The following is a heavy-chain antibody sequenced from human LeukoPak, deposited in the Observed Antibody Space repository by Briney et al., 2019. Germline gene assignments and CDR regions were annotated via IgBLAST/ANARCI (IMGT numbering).Heavy chain of an antibody. CDR1: GFTFSSYA. J-gene: IGHJ4*02. CDR3: ARVRDYGGNDFYFDY. D-gene: IGHD4-23*01. V-gene: IGHV3-23*01. CDR2: ISSSGSII. Sequence: GGSLRLSCAASGFTFSSYAMSWVRQAPGKWLEWVSAISSSGSIIYYADSVKGRFTISRDNAKNSLFLQMNSLRVEDTALYYCARVRDYGGNDFYFDYWGQGILVTVSS.